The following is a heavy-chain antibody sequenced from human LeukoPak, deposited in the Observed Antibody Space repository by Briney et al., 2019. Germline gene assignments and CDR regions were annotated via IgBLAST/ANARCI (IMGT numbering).Heavy chain of an antibody. CDR1: GFTFDDYT. V-gene: IGHV3-43*01. CDR2: ISWDGGRT. Sequence: GGSLRLSCAASGFTFDDYTMHWVRQAPGKGLEWVSLISWDGGRTYYADSVKGRFTISRDNSKNSLYLQMNSLRTEDTALYYCAKERYNWNSYFDYWGQGTLVTVSS. J-gene: IGHJ4*02. CDR3: AKERYNWNSYFDY. D-gene: IGHD1-7*01.